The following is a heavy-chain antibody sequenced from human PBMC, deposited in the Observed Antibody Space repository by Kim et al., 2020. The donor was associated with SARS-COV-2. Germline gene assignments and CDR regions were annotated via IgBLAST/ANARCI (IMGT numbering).Heavy chain of an antibody. V-gene: IGHV3-43*02. J-gene: IGHJ4*02. CDR3: AKDRGILRYFDWLFDY. D-gene: IGHD3-9*01. CDR2: ISGDGGST. Sequence: GGSLRLSRAASGFTFDDYAMHWVRQAPGKGLEWVSLISGDGGSTYYADSVKGRFTISRDNSKNSLYLQMNSLRTEYTALYYCAKDRGILRYFDWLFDYWGQGTLVTVSS. CDR1: GFTFDDYA.